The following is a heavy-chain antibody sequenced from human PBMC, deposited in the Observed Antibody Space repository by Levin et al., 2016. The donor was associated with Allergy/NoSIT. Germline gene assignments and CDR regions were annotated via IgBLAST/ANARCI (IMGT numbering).Heavy chain of an antibody. CDR2: ISSGGYMI. D-gene: IGHD6-13*01. Sequence: VRQAPGKGLEWVAYISSGGYMIYYADSVRGRFTISRDNAQSSLYLHMSSLRVEDTAVYYCATSPQQLSPGALREDYWGQGTLVTVSS. J-gene: IGHJ4*02. V-gene: IGHV3-48*03. CDR3: ATSPQQLSPGALREDY.